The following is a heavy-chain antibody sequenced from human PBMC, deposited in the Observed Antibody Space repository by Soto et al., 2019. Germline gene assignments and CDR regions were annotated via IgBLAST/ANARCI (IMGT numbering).Heavy chain of an antibody. CDR2: IYYSGTT. D-gene: IGHD2-21*01. CDR3: AASCVACGGFNYYGMDV. V-gene: IGHV4-31*11. CDR1: GGSSSSGGYS. J-gene: IGHJ6*02. Sequence: SETLSLTCGVSGGSSSSGGYSWSWIRQHPGKGLEWIGYIYYSGTTYYNPSLKSRITISVDTSKNQFSLKLSSVSAADTAVYYCAASCVACGGFNYYGMDVWGQGTTVTVSS.